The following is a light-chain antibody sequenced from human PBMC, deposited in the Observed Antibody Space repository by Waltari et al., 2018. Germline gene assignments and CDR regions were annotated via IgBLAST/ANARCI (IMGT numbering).Light chain of an antibody. CDR1: SLRKFS. CDR2: GPD. CDR3: HSRDSTSTRV. J-gene: IGLJ3*02. V-gene: IGLV3-19*01. Sequence: SSELNPDHAVSVALGQTVKITCQGGSLRKFSASWYQQRPGQAPILVLYGPDYRPSGIPGRFSGSTSGGTASLTITGAQAEDEAVYYCHSRDSTSTRVFGGGTRLTV.